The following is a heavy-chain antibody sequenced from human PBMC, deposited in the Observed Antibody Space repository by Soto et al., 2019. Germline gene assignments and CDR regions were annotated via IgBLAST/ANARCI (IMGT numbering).Heavy chain of an antibody. D-gene: IGHD3-3*01. CDR3: ARDSLYDFWSGYYYHFDY. J-gene: IGHJ4*02. Sequence: EVQLVESGGGLVQPGGSLRLSCAASGFTFSSYSMNWVRQAPGKGLEWVSYISSSSSTIYYADSVKGRFTISRDNAKNSLYLQMNSLRAEDTAVYYCARDSLYDFWSGYYYHFDYWGQGTLVTVSS. CDR2: ISSSSSTI. CDR1: GFTFSSYS. V-gene: IGHV3-48*01.